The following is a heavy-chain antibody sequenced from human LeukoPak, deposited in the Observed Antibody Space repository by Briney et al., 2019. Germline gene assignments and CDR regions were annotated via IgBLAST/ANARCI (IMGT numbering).Heavy chain of an antibody. CDR3: ARVDDFWSGYYNYYYYGMDV. J-gene: IGHJ6*02. V-gene: IGHV3-7*03. D-gene: IGHD3-3*01. Sequence: GGSLRLSCGASEFAFSDFYMTWIRQAPGRGLEWVANIKQDGSEKYYVDSVKGRFTISRDNAKNSLYLQMNSLRAEDTAVYYCARVDDFWSGYYNYYYYGMDVWGQGTTVTVSS. CDR1: EFAFSDFY. CDR2: IKQDGSEK.